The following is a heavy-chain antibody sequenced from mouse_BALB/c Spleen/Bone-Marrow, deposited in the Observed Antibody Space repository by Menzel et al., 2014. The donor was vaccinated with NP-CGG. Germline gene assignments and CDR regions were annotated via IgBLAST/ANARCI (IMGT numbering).Heavy chain of an antibody. J-gene: IGHJ3*01. CDR2: ISGGGSYT. CDR3: ARHAFYDQTEVTFIN. V-gene: IGHV5-9-2*01. Sequence: EVQLVESGGGLVKSGGSLKLSCAASGFTFNSYGMSWVRQTPEERLEWVATISGGGSYTFYSDSVKGRFTISRDNAKNNLYLQLSSLRSEYTALYYCARHAFYDQTEVTFINWSQRTPVTVSA. CDR1: GFTFNSYG. D-gene: IGHD2-3*01.